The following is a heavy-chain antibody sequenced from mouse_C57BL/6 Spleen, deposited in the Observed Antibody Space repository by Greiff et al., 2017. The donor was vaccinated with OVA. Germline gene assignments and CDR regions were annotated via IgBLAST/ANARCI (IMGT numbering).Heavy chain of an antibody. V-gene: IGHV1-81*01. Sequence: QVQLQQSGAELARPGASVKLSCKASGYTFTSYGISWVKQRTGQGLEWIGETYPRSGNTYYNEKFKGKATLTADKSSSTAYMELRSLTSEDSAVYFCARSTTGFAYWGQGTLVTVSA. CDR3: ARSTTGFAY. D-gene: IGHD1-1*01. J-gene: IGHJ3*01. CDR1: GYTFTSYG. CDR2: TYPRSGNT.